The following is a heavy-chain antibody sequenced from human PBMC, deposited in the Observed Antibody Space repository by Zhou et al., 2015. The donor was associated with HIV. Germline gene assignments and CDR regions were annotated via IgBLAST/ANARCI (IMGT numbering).Heavy chain of an antibody. V-gene: IGHV3-30*19. J-gene: IGHJ4*02. CDR1: GFTFRSSG. CDR3: ARDRGWASDY. D-gene: IGHD3-10*01. Sequence: QVQLVESGGGAVQPGRSLRLSCATSGFTFRSSGMHWVRQAPGRGLEWVAVISYDGSNKYYADSVKGRFTISRDNAKNSLDLQMNSLRAEDTAVYYCARDRGWASDYWGQGTLVTVSS. CDR2: ISYDGSNK.